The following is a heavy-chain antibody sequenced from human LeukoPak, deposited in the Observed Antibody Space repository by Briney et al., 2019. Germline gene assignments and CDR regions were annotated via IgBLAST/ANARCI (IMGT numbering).Heavy chain of an antibody. CDR3: ARPLNYYYYGMDV. CDR1: GFTFSSYG. V-gene: IGHV3-33*01. CDR2: IWYDGSNK. Sequence: GGSLGLSCAASGFTFSSYGMHWVRQAPGKGLEWVAVIWYDGSNKYYADSVKGRFTISRDNSKNTLYLQMNSLRAEDTAVYYCARPLNYYYYGMDVWGQGTTVTVSS. D-gene: IGHD2-8*01. J-gene: IGHJ6*02.